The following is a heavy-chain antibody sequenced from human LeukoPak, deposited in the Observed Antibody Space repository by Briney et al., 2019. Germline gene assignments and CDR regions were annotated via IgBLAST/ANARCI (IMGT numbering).Heavy chain of an antibody. CDR1: GYTFTIYG. Sequence: ASVTVSCKASGYTFTIYGISWVRKAPGQGLEWMGWISAYNGNTNYAQKFQGRVTMTRDTSTSTVYMELSSLRSEDTAVYYCARTIVDGGTNFWGQGTLVTVSS. J-gene: IGHJ4*02. CDR3: ARTIVDGGTNF. V-gene: IGHV1-18*01. CDR2: ISAYNGNT. D-gene: IGHD2-15*01.